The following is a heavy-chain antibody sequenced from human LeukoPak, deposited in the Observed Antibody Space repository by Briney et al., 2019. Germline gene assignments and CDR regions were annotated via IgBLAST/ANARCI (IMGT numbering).Heavy chain of an antibody. V-gene: IGHV3-33*01. CDR3: ARLGYCSSSSCYGGHGMDA. Sequence: GGSLRLSCAASGFSFSSYGMHWVRQAPGKGLEWVAVIWYDGSNKYHADSVKGRFTISRDNSKNTLYLQMNSLRAEDTAVYYCARLGYCSSSSCYGGHGMDAWGQGTTVSVSS. CDR1: GFSFSSYG. J-gene: IGHJ6*02. D-gene: IGHD2-2*01. CDR2: IWYDGSNK.